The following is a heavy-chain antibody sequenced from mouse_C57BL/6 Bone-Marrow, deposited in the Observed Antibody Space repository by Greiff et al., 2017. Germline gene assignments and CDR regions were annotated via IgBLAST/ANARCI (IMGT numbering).Heavy chain of an antibody. CDR2: LYPGDGDT. CDR3: ARRGGYYYGTDWYFDV. CDR1: GYAFSSSW. V-gene: IGHV1-82*01. D-gene: IGHD1-1*01. J-gene: IGHJ1*03. Sequence: QVQLQQSGPELVKPGASVKISCKASGYAFSSSWMNWVKQRPGKGLEWIGRLYPGDGDTNYNGKFKGKATLTADKYSSTAYMQLSSLTSEDSAVYFCARRGGYYYGTDWYFDVWGTGTTVTVSS.